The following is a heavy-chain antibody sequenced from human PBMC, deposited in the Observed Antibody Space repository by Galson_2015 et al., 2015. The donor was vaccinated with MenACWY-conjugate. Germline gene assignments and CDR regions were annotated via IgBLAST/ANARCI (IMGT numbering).Heavy chain of an antibody. Sequence: SLRLSCAASGFTFSSYWMHWVRQAPGKGLVWVSRINSDGSSTNYADSVKGRFTISRDNAKNTLYLQMNSLRAEDTAVYYCASLSVGATAEAAGYGGQGAGVTVS. D-gene: IGHD1-26*01. V-gene: IGHV3-74*01. CDR2: INSDGSST. J-gene: IGHJ4*02. CDR1: GFTFSSYW. CDR3: ASLSVGATAEAAGY.